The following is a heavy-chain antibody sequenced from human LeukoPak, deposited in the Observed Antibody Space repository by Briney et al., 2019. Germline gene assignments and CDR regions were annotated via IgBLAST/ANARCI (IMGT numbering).Heavy chain of an antibody. J-gene: IGHJ4*02. CDR3: AKEIAAAVGY. CDR2: ISYDGGNK. Sequence: SCKASGFAFTSYGFTWVRQAPGKGLEWVAVISYDGGNKYYADSVKGRFTISRDNSKNTLYLQMNSLRAEDTAVYYCAKEIAAAVGYWGQGTLVTVSS. V-gene: IGHV3-30*18. CDR1: GFAFTSYG. D-gene: IGHD6-13*01.